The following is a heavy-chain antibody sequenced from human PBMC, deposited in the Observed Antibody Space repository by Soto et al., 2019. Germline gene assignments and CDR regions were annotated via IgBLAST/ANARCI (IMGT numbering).Heavy chain of an antibody. CDR1: GFTFSNYW. V-gene: IGHV3-74*01. J-gene: IGHJ4*02. Sequence: GGSLRLSCAASGFTFSNYWVHWVRQAPGKGLMWVSRINSDGTTVNYADSVEGRFTISRDNSNNSLYLQMNGLRVEDTALYYCAKSHHWWSLRSDYFGLGTLVTVSS. D-gene: IGHD3-16*01. CDR2: INSDGTTV. CDR3: AKSHHWWSLRSDY.